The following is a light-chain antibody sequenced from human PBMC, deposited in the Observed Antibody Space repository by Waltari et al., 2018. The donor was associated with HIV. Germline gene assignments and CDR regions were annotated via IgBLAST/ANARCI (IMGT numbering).Light chain of an antibody. CDR3: QVWYSLTDPVV. J-gene: IGLJ2*01. CDR1: SVGSTS. Sequence: SYVLTQPPSVSVAPGQTARLTCGGSSVGSTSVHRYQQKPGQAPVLVVSDDSDRPSGIPERFSGSKSGNTATLTISRVEAGDEADYYCQVWYSLTDPVVFGGGTKLTLL. V-gene: IGLV3-21*02. CDR2: DDS.